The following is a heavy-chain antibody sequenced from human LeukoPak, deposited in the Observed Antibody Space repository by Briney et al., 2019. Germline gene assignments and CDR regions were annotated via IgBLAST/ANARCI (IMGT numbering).Heavy chain of an antibody. Sequence: SETLSLTCTVSGGSISSYYWSWIRQPPGKGLEWIGYIYYSGSTNYNPSLKSRVTISVDTSKNQFSLKLSSVTAADTAVYYCARERHDYGGFDYWGQGTLVTVSS. CDR2: IYYSGST. V-gene: IGHV4-59*01. CDR1: GGSISSYY. D-gene: IGHD4-23*01. CDR3: ARERHDYGGFDY. J-gene: IGHJ4*02.